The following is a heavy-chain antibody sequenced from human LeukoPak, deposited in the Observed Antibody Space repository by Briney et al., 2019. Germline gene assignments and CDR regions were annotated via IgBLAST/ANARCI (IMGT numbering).Heavy chain of an antibody. Sequence: SETLSLTCTVSGGSISSYYWSWIRQPAGKGLEWIGRIYTSGSTNYNPSLKSRVTISLDTSKNQFSLKLSSVTAADTALYYCARGNSYYDSSGYFPWESFQHWGQGTLVTVSS. CDR2: IYTSGST. CDR1: GGSISSYY. V-gene: IGHV4-4*07. J-gene: IGHJ1*01. CDR3: ARGNSYYDSSGYFPWESFQH. D-gene: IGHD3-22*01.